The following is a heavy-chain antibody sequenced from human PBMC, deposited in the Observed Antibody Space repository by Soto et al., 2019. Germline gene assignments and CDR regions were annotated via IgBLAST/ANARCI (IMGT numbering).Heavy chain of an antibody. V-gene: IGHV3-23*01. J-gene: IGHJ4*02. CDR2: IRDSGGRT. D-gene: IGHD3-3*01. CDR1: GFTFSIYA. CDR3: AKASSGITLFGVSRYHFDY. Sequence: EVQLLESGGGLVQPGGSLRLSCAASGFTFSIYAMSWVRQAPGKGLEWDSDIRDSGGRTSYADSVKGRFTISRDNSRSTMYMQMNSLRVEDTAMYYCAKASSGITLFGVSRYHFDYWGQGTLVTVSS.